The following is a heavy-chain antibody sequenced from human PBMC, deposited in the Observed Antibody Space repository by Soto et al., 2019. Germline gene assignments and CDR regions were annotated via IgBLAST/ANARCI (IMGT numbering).Heavy chain of an antibody. J-gene: IGHJ4*01. V-gene: IGHV3-33*01. CDR2: IWYDGVNK. CDR3: VRDEGAPRTYYFDH. Sequence: GGSLRLSCAASGFAFSDCGFHWVRQAPGKGLEWVAFIWYDGVNKYYADSVKGRFTIPRDNSKNTVYLQMNTLRAEDTAVYYCVRDEGAPRTYYFDHSGQGTLVTVSS. CDR1: GFAFSDCG.